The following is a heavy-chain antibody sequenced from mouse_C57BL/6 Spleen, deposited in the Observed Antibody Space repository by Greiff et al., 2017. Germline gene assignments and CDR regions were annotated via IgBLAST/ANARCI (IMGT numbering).Heavy chain of an antibody. J-gene: IGHJ3*01. CDR3: ARGGTTVVATKAWFAY. CDR1: GYTFTSYG. D-gene: IGHD1-1*01. V-gene: IGHV1-81*01. CDR2: IYPRSGNT. Sequence: VQLQQSGAELARPGASVKLSCKASGYTFTSYGISWVKQRTGQGLEWIGEIYPRSGNTYYNEKFKGKATLTADKSSSTAYMELRSLTSEDSAVYFCARGGTTVVATKAWFAYWGQGTLVTVSA.